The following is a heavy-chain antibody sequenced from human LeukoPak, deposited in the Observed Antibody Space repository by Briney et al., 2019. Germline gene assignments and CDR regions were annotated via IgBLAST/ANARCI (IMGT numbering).Heavy chain of an antibody. CDR3: ARHPYYYGSGSPLNDWYFDL. J-gene: IGHJ2*01. V-gene: IGHV1-69*04. CDR1: RGTFSSYA. D-gene: IGHD3-10*01. CDR2: IIPIFGIA. Sequence: GASVKVSCKASRGTFSSYAISWVRQAPGQGLEWMGRIIPIFGIANYAQKFQGRVTITADKSTSTAYMELSSLRSEDTAVYYCARHPYYYGSGSPLNDWYFDLWGRGTLVTVSS.